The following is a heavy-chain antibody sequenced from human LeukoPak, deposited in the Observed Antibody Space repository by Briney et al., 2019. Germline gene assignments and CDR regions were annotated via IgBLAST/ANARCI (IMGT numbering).Heavy chain of an antibody. CDR2: FDPEDGET. CDR3: ATRYYDYVWGSYRYTDWFDP. Sequence: GASVKVSCKVSGYTLTELSMHWVRQAPGKGLEWMGGFDPEDGETIYAQKFQGRVTMTEDTSTDTAYMELSSLRSEDTAVYYCATRYYDYVWGSYRYTDWFDPWGQGTLVTVSS. V-gene: IGHV1-24*01. J-gene: IGHJ5*02. CDR1: GYTLTELS. D-gene: IGHD3-16*02.